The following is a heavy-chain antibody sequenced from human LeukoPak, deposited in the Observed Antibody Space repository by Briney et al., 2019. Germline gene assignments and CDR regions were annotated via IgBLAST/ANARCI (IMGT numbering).Heavy chain of an antibody. J-gene: IGHJ5*02. CDR3: VRLGSRHGYNWGDL. D-gene: IGHD5-24*01. V-gene: IGHV1-18*01. CDR2: ISAYNGNT. Sequence: ASVNVSCKASGYTFISYGISWVRQAPGQGLEWMGWISAYNGNTNYAQKLQGRVTMTTDTSTRTAYMELRSLRSDDTAVYYCVRLGSRHGYNWGDLWGQGTLVSVSS. CDR1: GYTFISYG.